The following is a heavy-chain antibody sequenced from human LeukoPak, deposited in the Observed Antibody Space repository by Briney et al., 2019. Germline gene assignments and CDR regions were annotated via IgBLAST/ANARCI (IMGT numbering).Heavy chain of an antibody. Sequence: GGSLRLSCAAYGFTLSSYAMCWVRQAPGKGLEWVSAISGSGGSTYYADSVKGRFTISRDNSKNTLYLQMNSLRAEDTAVCYCAKDLGGTVQRRHYYYYMDVWGKGTTVTVSS. CDR1: GFTLSSYA. CDR2: ISGSGGST. V-gene: IGHV3-23*01. J-gene: IGHJ6*03. CDR3: AKDLGGTVQRRHYYYYMDV. D-gene: IGHD4-17*01.